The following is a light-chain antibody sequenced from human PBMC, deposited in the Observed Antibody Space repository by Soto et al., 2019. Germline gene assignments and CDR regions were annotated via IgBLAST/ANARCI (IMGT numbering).Light chain of an antibody. CDR2: ENN. J-gene: IGLJ1*01. CDR1: SSNIGNNY. Sequence: VLTQPPSVSAAPGQKVTISCSGSSSNIGNNYVSWYQQLPGTAPKLLIFENNKRPSGIPDRFSASKSGTSATLAITGLQTGDAADYYCGTWDNSLSLPYVFGTGTKVTVL. V-gene: IGLV1-51*02. CDR3: GTWDNSLSLPYV.